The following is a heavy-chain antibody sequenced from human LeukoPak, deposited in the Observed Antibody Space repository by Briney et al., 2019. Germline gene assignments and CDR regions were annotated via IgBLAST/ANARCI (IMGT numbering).Heavy chain of an antibody. V-gene: IGHV1-24*01. CDR2: FDPEDGEI. Sequence: ASVKVSCKVSGYTLTQLSMHWVRQAPGKGLEWMGGFDPEDGEIIYAQKFQGRLTMTEDTSTDTAYMELSSLKSDDTAVYYCATEGGTAAAGTVGWFDPWGQGTLVTVSS. J-gene: IGHJ5*02. CDR1: GYTLTQLS. D-gene: IGHD6-13*01. CDR3: ATEGGTAAAGTVGWFDP.